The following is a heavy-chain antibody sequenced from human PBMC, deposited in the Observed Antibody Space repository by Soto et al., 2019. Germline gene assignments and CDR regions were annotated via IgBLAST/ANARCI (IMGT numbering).Heavy chain of an antibody. CDR1: NDSFTSYY. CDR3: ARDAKFSLSWYYYQGIDV. CDR2: VHVTGNI. V-gene: IGHV4-4*07. J-gene: IGHJ6*02. Sequence: SETLSLTCTVSNDSFTSYYWSWIRQSAGRGLEWIGRVHVTGNIHYNPSLRSRVTMSSDSSTSQFFLRLTSVTAADTAVYYCARDAKFSLSWYYYQGIDVWGPGTTVTVSS. D-gene: IGHD2-8*01.